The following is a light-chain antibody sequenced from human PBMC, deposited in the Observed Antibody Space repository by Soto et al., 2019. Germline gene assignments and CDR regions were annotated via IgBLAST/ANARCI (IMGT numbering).Light chain of an antibody. J-gene: IGKJ4*01. Sequence: IVMTQSPLSLPVTPGEPASISCRSSQSLLHSNGYSYLDWYMQKPGQSPQVLIYLGSNRASGVPDRFSGGGSGTDFTLKISRVEAEDVGVYYCMQALQTPPTFGGGTKVEIK. CDR3: MQALQTPPT. CDR1: QSLLHSNGYSY. CDR2: LGS. V-gene: IGKV2-28*01.